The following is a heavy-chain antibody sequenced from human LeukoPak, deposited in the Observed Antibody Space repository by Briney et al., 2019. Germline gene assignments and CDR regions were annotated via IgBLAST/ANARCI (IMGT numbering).Heavy chain of an antibody. Sequence: SETLSLTCTVSGGSISSGGYYWSWIRQPPGKGLEWIVYIYHSGSTYYNPSLKSRVTISVDTSKNQFSLKLSSVTAADTAVYYCARPIVGATTPDAFDIWGQGTMVTVSS. J-gene: IGHJ3*02. CDR2: IYHSGST. CDR3: ARPIVGATTPDAFDI. D-gene: IGHD1-26*01. V-gene: IGHV4-30-2*01. CDR1: GGSISSGGYY.